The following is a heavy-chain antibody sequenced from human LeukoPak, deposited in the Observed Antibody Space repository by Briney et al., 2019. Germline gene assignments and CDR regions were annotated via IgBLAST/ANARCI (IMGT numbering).Heavy chain of an antibody. CDR1: GFTFSSYS. J-gene: IGHJ4*02. V-gene: IGHV3-21*01. Sequence: GSLRLSCAASGFTFSSYSMNWVRQAPGKGLEWVSSISSSSSYIYYADSVKGRFTISRDNAKNSLYLQMNSLRAEDTAVYYCARFDSYGYYFDYWGQGTLVTVSS. CDR2: ISSSSSYI. CDR3: ARFDSYGYYFDY. D-gene: IGHD5-18*01.